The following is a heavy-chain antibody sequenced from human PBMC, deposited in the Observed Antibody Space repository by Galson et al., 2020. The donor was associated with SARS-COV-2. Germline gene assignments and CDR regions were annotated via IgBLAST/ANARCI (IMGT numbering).Heavy chain of an antibody. Sequence: GESLKISCAASGFTFSSYEMNWVRQAPGKGLEWVSYISGSGSTMNYADSVKGRFTISRDNAKNSLYLQMNSLRAEDTAVYYCARDDGYNGGSFDIWGQGTMVTVSS. CDR2: ISGSGSTM. CDR1: GFTFSSYE. CDR3: ARDDGYNGGSFDI. D-gene: IGHD2-15*01. V-gene: IGHV3-48*03. J-gene: IGHJ3*02.